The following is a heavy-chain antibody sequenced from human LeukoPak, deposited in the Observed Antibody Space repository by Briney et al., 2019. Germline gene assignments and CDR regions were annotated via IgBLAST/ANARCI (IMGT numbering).Heavy chain of an antibody. J-gene: IGHJ4*02. V-gene: IGHV6-1*01. CDR3: ARQGPTWPFDY. CDR2: TYYRSKWYN. CDR1: GDSVSSNTAA. Sequence: SQTLSLTCDISGDSVSSNTAAWNWIRQSPSGGLEWLGRTYYRSKWYNEYAVSVKSRITLNPDTSKNQFSLQLNSVTPDDTAIYYCARQGPTWPFDYWGQGTLVTVSS. D-gene: IGHD5-24*01.